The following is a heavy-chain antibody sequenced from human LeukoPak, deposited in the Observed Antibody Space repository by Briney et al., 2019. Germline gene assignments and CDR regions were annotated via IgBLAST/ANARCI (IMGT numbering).Heavy chain of an antibody. J-gene: IGHJ4*02. Sequence: SETLSLTCAVYGGSFSGYYWSWIRQPPGKGLEWIGEINHSGSTNYNPSLKSRVTISVDTSKNQFSLKLSSVTAADTAVYYCAREEVESGSYGYWGQGTLVTVSS. D-gene: IGHD1-26*01. CDR1: GGSFSGYY. V-gene: IGHV4-34*01. CDR3: AREEVESGSYGY. CDR2: INHSGST.